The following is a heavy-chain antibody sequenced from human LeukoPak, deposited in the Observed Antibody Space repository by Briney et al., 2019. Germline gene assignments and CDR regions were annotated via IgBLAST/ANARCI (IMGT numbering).Heavy chain of an antibody. CDR3: ARGSRYCSSTSCLNWFDP. J-gene: IGHJ5*02. D-gene: IGHD2-2*01. Sequence: ETLSLTCTVSGGSISSYYWSWIRQPPGKGLEWIGYIYYSGSTNYNPSLKSRVTISVDTSKNQFSLKLSSVTAADTAVYYCARGSRYCSSTSCLNWFDPWGQGTLVTVSS. V-gene: IGHV4-59*01. CDR1: GGSISSYY. CDR2: IYYSGST.